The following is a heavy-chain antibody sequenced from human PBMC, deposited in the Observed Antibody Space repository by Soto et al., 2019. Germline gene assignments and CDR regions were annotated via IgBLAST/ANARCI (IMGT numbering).Heavy chain of an antibody. CDR1: GYTFTSYG. V-gene: IGHV1-18*01. D-gene: IGHD6-13*01. CDR2: ISVYNGKT. Sequence: GASVKVSCKASGYTFTSYGITWVRQAPGQGLEWVAWISVYNGKTNYAQKFQGRVTMTTDTSTSTAYMELRSLRSNDTAVYYCARDPGIASPRTPLDYWGQGTLVTVSS. J-gene: IGHJ4*02. CDR3: ARDPGIASPRTPLDY.